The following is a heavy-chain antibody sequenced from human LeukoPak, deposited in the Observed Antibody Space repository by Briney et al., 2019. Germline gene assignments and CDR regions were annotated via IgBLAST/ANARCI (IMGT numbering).Heavy chain of an antibody. CDR1: GGSISSGDYY. CDR2: IYYSGST. CDR3: ARDAGPIDYDSSGGNDY. J-gene: IGHJ4*02. D-gene: IGHD3-22*01. V-gene: IGHV4-30-4*01. Sequence: PSETLSLTCTVSGGSISSGDYYWSWIRQPPGKGLEWIGYIYYSGSTYYNPSLKSRVTISVDTSKNQFSLKLSSVTAADTAVYYCARDAGPIDYDSSGGNDYWGQGTLVTVSS.